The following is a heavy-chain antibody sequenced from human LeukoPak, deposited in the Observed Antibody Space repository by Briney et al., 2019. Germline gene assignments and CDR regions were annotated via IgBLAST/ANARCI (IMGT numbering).Heavy chain of an antibody. CDR1: GYTFTSYG. D-gene: IGHD6-19*01. J-gene: IGHJ4*02. Sequence: ASVKVSCKASGYTFTSYGISWVRQAPGQGLEWMGWINPNSGGTNYAQKFQGRVTMTRDTSISTAYMELSRLRSDDTAVYYCARDTAVAGTVNWGQGTLVTVSS. CDR3: ARDTAVAGTVN. V-gene: IGHV1-2*02. CDR2: INPNSGGT.